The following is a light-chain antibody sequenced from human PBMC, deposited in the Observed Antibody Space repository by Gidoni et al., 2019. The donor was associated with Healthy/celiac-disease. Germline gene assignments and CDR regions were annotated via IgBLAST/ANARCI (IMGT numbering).Light chain of an antibody. CDR1: QSISSW. CDR3: QKYNSYST. CDR2: KES. J-gene: IGKJ3*01. V-gene: IGKV1-5*03. Sequence: DIQMTQSPSTLSASVGDRVTITCRASQSISSWLAWYQQKPGKAPKLLIYKESSLESGVPSRFSGSGSGTEFTLTISSRQPDDFATYYCQKYNSYSTFXXXTKVDIK.